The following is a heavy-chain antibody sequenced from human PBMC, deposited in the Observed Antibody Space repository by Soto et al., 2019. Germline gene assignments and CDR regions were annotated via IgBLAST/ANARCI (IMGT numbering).Heavy chain of an antibody. J-gene: IGHJ3*02. CDR2: ISYDGREK. CDR3: AKERSYSFDAFDI. CDR1: GFTFNFFG. Sequence: QEQLVESGGGVVQAGRSLRLSCAASGFTFNFFGMHWVRQAPGKWLEWVAVISYDGREKYYADSVKGRFTMSKDNSKNMVYLEMSSLRPEDTSVYYCAKERSYSFDAFDIWCHGTMVTVS. V-gene: IGHV3-30*18. D-gene: IGHD2-2*02.